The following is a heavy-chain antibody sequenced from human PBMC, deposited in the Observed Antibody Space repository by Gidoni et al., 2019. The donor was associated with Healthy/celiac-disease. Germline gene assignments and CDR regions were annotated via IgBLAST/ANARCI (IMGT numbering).Heavy chain of an antibody. D-gene: IGHD3-22*01. CDR2: ISGSGGST. CDR3: AKGSQSIGTSETYYYDSSGYYLQDY. J-gene: IGHJ4*02. V-gene: IGHV3-23*01. Sequence: EVQLLASGGGLVQPGGSLRLSCAASGFTLSSYAMSWARQAPGKGLEWVSDISGSGGSTYYADSVKGRFTISRDNSKNTLYLQMNSLRAEDTAVYYCAKGSQSIGTSETYYYDSSGYYLQDYWGQGTLVTVSS. CDR1: GFTLSSYA.